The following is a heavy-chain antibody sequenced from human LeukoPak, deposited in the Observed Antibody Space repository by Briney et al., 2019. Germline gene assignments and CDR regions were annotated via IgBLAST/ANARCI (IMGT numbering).Heavy chain of an antibody. Sequence: GGSLRLSCAASGFTFDDYTMHWGRQAPGKGLELVSLISWDAGRTYYADSVKGRFTISRDNSKNSLYLQMNSLRTEDTAVYYCAKADTTLDPFDHWGQGTLVTVSS. CDR3: AKADTTLDPFDH. V-gene: IGHV3-43*01. J-gene: IGHJ4*02. CDR1: GFTFDDYT. D-gene: IGHD5-18*01. CDR2: ISWDAGRT.